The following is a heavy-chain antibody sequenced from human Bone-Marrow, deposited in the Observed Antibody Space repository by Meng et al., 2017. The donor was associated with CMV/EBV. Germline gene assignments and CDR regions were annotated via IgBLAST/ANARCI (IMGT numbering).Heavy chain of an antibody. CDR1: GFSFSDYY. Sequence: GESLKISCAASGFSFSDYYMNWIRQAPGKEPEWVSSISHTGTTIFYADSVKGRFTVSRDNARTSLYLEMNSLRAEDTAVYYCSTSRVFDYWGQGPRVTGSS. J-gene: IGHJ4*02. CDR2: ISHTGTTI. V-gene: IGHV3-11*04. CDR3: STSRVFDY.